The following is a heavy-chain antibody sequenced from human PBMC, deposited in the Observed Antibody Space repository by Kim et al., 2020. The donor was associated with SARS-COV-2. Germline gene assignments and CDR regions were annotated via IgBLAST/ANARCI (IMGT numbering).Heavy chain of an antibody. D-gene: IGHD6-13*01. V-gene: IGHV3-30*04. CDR1: GFTFSSSA. CDR2: ISYDGSNK. J-gene: IGHJ5*02. CDR3: ARVSSSWYSGFDP. Sequence: GGSLRLSCAASGFTFSSSAMNWVRQAPGKGLEWVAGISYDGSNKYYADSVKGRFTISRDNSKNTLYLQMNSLRAEDTDVYYCARVSSSWYSGFDPWGQGTLVTVSS.